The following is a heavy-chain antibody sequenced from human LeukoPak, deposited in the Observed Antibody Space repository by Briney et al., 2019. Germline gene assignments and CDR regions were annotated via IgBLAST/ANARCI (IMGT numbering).Heavy chain of an antibody. V-gene: IGHV1-2*06. CDR1: GYTFTGYY. J-gene: IGHJ4*02. CDR3: ARDYYYDSSGYVDY. CDR2: INPNSGGT. Sequence: ASVKVSCKASGYTFTGYYMHWVRQAPGQGPEWMGRINPNSGGTNYAQKFQGRVTMTRDTSISTAYMELSRLRSDDTAVYYCARDYYYDSSGYVDYWGQGTLVTVSS. D-gene: IGHD3-22*01.